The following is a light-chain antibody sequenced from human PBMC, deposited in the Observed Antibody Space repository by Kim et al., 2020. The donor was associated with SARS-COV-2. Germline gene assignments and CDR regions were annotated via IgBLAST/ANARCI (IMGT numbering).Light chain of an antibody. CDR3: QQTYVTPYS. CDR2: SAS. J-gene: IGKJ2*01. Sequence: SASVGDRVTITCRASHTITYYLNWYQQKPGKAPKLLIFSASNLQSGVPSRFSGSGSGTDFTLTISSLQPEDFATYFCQQTYVTPYSFGQGTKLAI. CDR1: HTITYY. V-gene: IGKV1-39*01.